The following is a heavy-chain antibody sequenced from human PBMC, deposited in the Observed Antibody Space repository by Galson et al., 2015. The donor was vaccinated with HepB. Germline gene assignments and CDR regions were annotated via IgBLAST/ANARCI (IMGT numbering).Heavy chain of an antibody. J-gene: IGHJ5*02. Sequence: SVKVSCKASGYTFTSYGISWVRQAPGQGLEWMGWISAYNGNTNYAQKLQGRVTMTTDTSTSTAYMELRSLRSDDTAVYYCARTEFRYSSGWYESNWFDPWGQGTLVTVSP. CDR1: GYTFTSYG. V-gene: IGHV1-18*01. CDR2: ISAYNGNT. D-gene: IGHD6-19*01. CDR3: ARTEFRYSSGWYESNWFDP.